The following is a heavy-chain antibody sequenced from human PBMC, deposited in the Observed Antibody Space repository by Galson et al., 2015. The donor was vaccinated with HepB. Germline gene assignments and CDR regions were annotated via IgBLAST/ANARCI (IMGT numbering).Heavy chain of an antibody. V-gene: IGHV3-33*01. CDR1: GFTFSSYG. D-gene: IGHD4-17*01. Sequence: SLRLSCAASGFTFSSYGMHWVRQAPGKGLEWVAVIWYDGSNKYYADSVKGRFTISRDNSKNTLYLQMNSLRAEDTAVYYCARDGPRPYGDYVSWFDPWGQGTLVTVSS. CDR3: ARDGPRPYGDYVSWFDP. CDR2: IWYDGSNK. J-gene: IGHJ5*02.